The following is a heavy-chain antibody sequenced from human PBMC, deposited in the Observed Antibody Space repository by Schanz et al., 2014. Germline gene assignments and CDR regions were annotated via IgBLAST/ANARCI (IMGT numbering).Heavy chain of an antibody. CDR2: ISGGGGTT. CDR1: GFNFSDYA. CDR3: AKTPREYCNYDNCPNWFDS. V-gene: IGHV3-23*01. J-gene: IGHJ5*01. D-gene: IGHD2-15*01. Sequence: EVQLLESGGGLVQPGGSLRLSCTASGFNFSDYAMCWVRQAPGKGLEWVSAISGGGGTTYYADSVRGRFTMSRDNSKNTLYLQMNSLRAEDTAVYYCAKTPREYCNYDNCPNWFDSWGQGTLVTASS.